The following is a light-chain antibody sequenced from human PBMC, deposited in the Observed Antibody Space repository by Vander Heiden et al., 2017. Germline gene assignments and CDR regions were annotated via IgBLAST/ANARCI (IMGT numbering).Light chain of an antibody. CDR1: QQVSSSY. J-gene: IGKJ1*01. Sequence: EIVLPQFPGTLSLSPGERTTLSCRASQQVSSSYLAWYQQKPGQAPRLLIYGASSMATGVPDRFTGSGSGTDFTLTISRLEPEDFAVYYCQQYGNSPLTFGQGTKVEIK. V-gene: IGKV3-20*01. CDR3: QQYGNSPLT. CDR2: GAS.